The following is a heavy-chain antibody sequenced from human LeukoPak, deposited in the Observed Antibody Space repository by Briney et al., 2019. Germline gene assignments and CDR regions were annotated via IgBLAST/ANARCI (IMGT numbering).Heavy chain of an antibody. CDR3: ARGYCTNGVCSSDYFDY. J-gene: IGHJ4*02. CDR1: GGSISSGGYY. Sequence: SQTLPLTCTVSGGSISSGGYYWNWIRQPPGKGLEGIGYIYNSGSTYYNPSLKSRSTISVDTSKNQFSLKLSSVTAADTAVYYCARGYCTNGVCSSDYFDYWGQGTLVTVSS. CDR2: IYNSGST. V-gene: IGHV4-31*03. D-gene: IGHD2-8*01.